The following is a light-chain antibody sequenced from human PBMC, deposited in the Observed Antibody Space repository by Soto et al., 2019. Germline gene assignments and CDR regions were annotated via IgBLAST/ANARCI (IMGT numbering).Light chain of an antibody. Sequence: EIVFTQSRGTLSWSPVESAPLSCRASESVASSYLAWYQQKPGQAPRLLIYGASSRATGIPDRFSGRGSGTDFTLTISRLEPEDFAVYYCQQYGSSPWAFGPGTKVDI. V-gene: IGKV3-20*01. J-gene: IGKJ1*01. CDR3: QQYGSSPWA. CDR2: GAS. CDR1: ESVASSY.